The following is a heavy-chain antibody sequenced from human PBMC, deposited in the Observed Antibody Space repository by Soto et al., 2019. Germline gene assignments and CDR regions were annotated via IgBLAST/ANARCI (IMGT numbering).Heavy chain of an antibody. J-gene: IGHJ4*02. D-gene: IGHD6-13*01. CDR2: IYYSGST. Sequence: SETLSLTCTVSGGSISSYYWSWIRQPPGKGLEWIGYIYYSGSTNYNPSLKSRVTISVDTSKNQFSLKLSSVTAADTAVYYCARHPSVGSSSWFDYWGQGTLVTVSS. CDR3: ARHPSVGSSSWFDY. CDR1: GGSISSYY. V-gene: IGHV4-59*01.